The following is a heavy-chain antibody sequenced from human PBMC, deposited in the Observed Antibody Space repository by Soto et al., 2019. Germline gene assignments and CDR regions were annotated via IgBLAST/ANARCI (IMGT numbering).Heavy chain of an antibody. CDR3: ARVERGTATTVVDAFDI. Sequence: QVQLQQWGAGLLKPSETLSLTCAVYGGFVSSGSYYWSWIRQPPGKGLEWIGEMSHSGGTHFNPSLKSRVTISVDTSKNQVSLKMSSVTAGDTALYYCARVERGTATTVVDAFDIWGPGTMVIVSS. CDR2: MSHSGGT. V-gene: IGHV4-34*01. J-gene: IGHJ3*02. D-gene: IGHD1-1*01. CDR1: GGFVSSGSYY.